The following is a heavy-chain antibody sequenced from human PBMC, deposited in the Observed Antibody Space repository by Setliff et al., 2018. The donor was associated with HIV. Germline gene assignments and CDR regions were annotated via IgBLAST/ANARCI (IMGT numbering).Heavy chain of an antibody. V-gene: IGHV1-18*01. CDR2: TSAYNGNT. J-gene: IGHJ3*02. CDR3: ARDYYDSSGYYQGAFDI. Sequence: ASVKVSCKASGYTFTSYGISWVRQAPGQGLEWMGWTSAYNGNTNYAQKLQGRVTMTTDTSTSTAYMELRSLRSDDTAVYYCARDYYDSSGYYQGAFDIWGQGTMVTVSS. CDR1: GYTFTSYG. D-gene: IGHD3-22*01.